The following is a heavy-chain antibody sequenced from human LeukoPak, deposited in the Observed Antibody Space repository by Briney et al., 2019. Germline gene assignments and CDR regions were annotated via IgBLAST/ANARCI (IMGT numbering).Heavy chain of an antibody. V-gene: IGHV3-23*01. CDR3: AKAVAGRYYYGMDV. CDR1: GFTFSSYA. Sequence: GSLRLSCAASGFTFSSYAMSWVRQAPGKGLEWVSAISGSGGSTYYADSVKGRFTISRDNSKNTLYLQMNSLRAEDTAVYYCAKAVAGRYYYGMDVWGQGTTVTVSS. J-gene: IGHJ6*02. CDR2: ISGSGGST. D-gene: IGHD6-19*01.